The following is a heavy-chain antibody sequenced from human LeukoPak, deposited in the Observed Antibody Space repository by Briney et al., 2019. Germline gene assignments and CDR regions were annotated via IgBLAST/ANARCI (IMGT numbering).Heavy chain of an antibody. CDR2: IKEDGSAG. CDR1: GFTFSRYW. D-gene: IGHD2-21*02. V-gene: IGHV3-7*05. Sequence: GGSLRLSCAASGFTFSRYWMSWLRQAPGKGLEWVANIKEDGSAGYYVDSVEGRFTISRDNAKNSLYLHMNSLRAEDTAVYYCARIGVTPTVLSAYDIWGQGTMVTVSS. CDR3: ARIGVTPTVLSAYDI. J-gene: IGHJ3*02.